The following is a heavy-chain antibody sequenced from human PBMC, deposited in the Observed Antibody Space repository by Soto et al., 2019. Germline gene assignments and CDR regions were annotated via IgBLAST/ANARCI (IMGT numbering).Heavy chain of an antibody. CDR1: GFTFDAYA. V-gene: IGHV3-9*01. J-gene: IGHJ4*02. D-gene: IGHD6-6*01. Sequence: EVQLVESGGGLVQPGRSLRLSCAASGFTFDAYAMHWVRQAPGKGLEWVSGISWNSGSIGYADSVKGRFTISRDNAKNALYLQMNSLRVEDTALYYCAKGSGIAARLDYWGQGTLVTVSS. CDR3: AKGSGIAARLDY. CDR2: ISWNSGSI.